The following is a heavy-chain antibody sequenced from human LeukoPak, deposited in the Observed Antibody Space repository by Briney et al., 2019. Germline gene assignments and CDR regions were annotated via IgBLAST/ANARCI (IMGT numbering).Heavy chain of an antibody. D-gene: IGHD1-1*01. V-gene: IGHV3-30*04. J-gene: IGHJ2*01. Sequence: GGSLRLSCAASGFTFSSYAMHWVRQAPSKGLEWVAVISYDGSNKYYADSVKGRFTISRDNSKNTLYLQMNNLRAEDTAVYYCARRTVHWYFDLWGRGTLVTVSS. CDR2: ISYDGSNK. CDR3: ARRTVHWYFDL. CDR1: GFTFSSYA.